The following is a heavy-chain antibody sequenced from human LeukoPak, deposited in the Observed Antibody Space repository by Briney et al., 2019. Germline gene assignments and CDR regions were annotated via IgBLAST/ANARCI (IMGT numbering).Heavy chain of an antibody. CDR2: INHSGST. CDR1: GGSFSGYY. D-gene: IGHD2-15*01. CDR3: ARSDSWRPAFGY. Sequence: PSETLSLTCAVYGGSFSGYYWSWIRQPPGKGLEWIGEINHSGSTNYNPSLKSRVTISVDTSKNQFSLKLSSVTAADTAVYYCARSDSWRPAFGYWGQGTLVTVS. J-gene: IGHJ4*02. V-gene: IGHV4-34*01.